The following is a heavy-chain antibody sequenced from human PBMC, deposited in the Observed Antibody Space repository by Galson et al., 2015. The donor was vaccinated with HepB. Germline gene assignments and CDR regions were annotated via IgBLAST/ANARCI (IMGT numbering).Heavy chain of an antibody. D-gene: IGHD6-13*01. V-gene: IGHV1-69*13. CDR1: GGTFSSYA. J-gene: IGHJ3*02. CDR3: ARPIGQLTGDSSSWYIFDI. Sequence: SVKVSCKASGGTFSSYAISWVRQAPGQGLEWMGGIIPILGTANYAQKFQGRVTITADESTSTAYMELSILRSEDTAVYYCARPIGQLTGDSSSWYIFDIWGQGTMVTVSS. CDR2: IIPILGTA.